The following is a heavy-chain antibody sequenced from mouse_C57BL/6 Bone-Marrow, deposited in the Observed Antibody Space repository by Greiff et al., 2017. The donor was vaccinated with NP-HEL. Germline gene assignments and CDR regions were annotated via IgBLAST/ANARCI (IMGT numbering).Heavy chain of an antibody. CDR2: ISDGGSYT. Sequence: DVKLVESGGGLVKPGGSLKLSCAASGFTFSSYAMSLVRQTPEKRLEWVATISDGGSYTYYPDNVKGRFTISRDNAKNNLYLQMSHLKSEDTAMYYCVPSWDGDYCAMDYWGQGTSVTVSS. D-gene: IGHD4-1*01. CDR3: VPSWDGDYCAMDY. V-gene: IGHV5-4*03. J-gene: IGHJ4*01. CDR1: GFTFSSYA.